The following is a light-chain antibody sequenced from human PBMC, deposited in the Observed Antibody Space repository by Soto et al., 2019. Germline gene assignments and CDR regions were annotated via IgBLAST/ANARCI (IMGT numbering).Light chain of an antibody. V-gene: IGKV1-9*01. CDR2: DAS. CDR3: QQYNSYSP. Sequence: IQLTQSPASLSASVGDIVTVTCRASQDSTKYLAWYQQKPGKAPNLLIYDASTLHSGVPSRFSGSGSGTEFTLTISSLQPDDFATYYCQQYNSYSPVGQGSKADI. J-gene: IGKJ1*01. CDR1: QDSTKY.